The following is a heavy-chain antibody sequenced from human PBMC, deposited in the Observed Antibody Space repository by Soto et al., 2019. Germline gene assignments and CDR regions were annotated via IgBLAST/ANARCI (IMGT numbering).Heavy chain of an antibody. CDR1: GYTFTSYG. V-gene: IGHV1-18*04. J-gene: IGHJ6*02. Sequence: GASVKVSCKASGYTFTSYGISWVRQAPGQGLEWMGWISAYNGNTNYAQKLQGRVTMTTDTSTSTAYMELRSLRSDYTAVYYCARWGDWIFTDGMDVWGQGTTVTVSS. CDR3: ARWGDWIFTDGMDV. D-gene: IGHD2-2*03. CDR2: ISAYNGNT.